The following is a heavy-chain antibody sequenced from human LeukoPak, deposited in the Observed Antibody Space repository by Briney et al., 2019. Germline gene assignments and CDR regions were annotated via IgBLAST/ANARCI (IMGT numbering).Heavy chain of an antibody. Sequence: GASVKVSCKASGYTFTSYGISWVRQAPGQGLEWMGWISAYNGNTNYAQKLQGRVTMTTDTSTSTAYMELRSLRSDDTAVYYCAIRRWGYYDSSGYFDYWGRGTLVTVSS. V-gene: IGHV1-18*01. D-gene: IGHD3-22*01. J-gene: IGHJ4*02. CDR3: AIRRWGYYDSSGYFDY. CDR2: ISAYNGNT. CDR1: GYTFTSYG.